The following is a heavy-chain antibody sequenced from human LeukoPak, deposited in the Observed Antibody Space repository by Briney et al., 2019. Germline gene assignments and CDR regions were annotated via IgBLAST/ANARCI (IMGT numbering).Heavy chain of an antibody. V-gene: IGHV4-4*07. D-gene: IGHD6-13*01. CDR3: ARGVVAAAGRTFDF. J-gene: IGHJ4*02. CDR1: GGSISSYY. CDR2: IYNSGST. Sequence: SETLSLTCTVSGGSISSYYWSWIRQPAGKGLEWIGRIYNSGSTNYNPSLKSRVTISLDTSKNQFSLKLSSVTAADTAVYYCARGVVAAAGRTFDFWGQGTLVTVSS.